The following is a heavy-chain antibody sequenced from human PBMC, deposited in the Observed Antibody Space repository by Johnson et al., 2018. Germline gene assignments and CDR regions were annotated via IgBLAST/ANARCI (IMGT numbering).Heavy chain of an antibody. D-gene: IGHD1-7*01. CDR2: ISWDGGST. Sequence: VQLVQSGGGLVQPGRSLRLSCAASGFTFDDYAMHWVRQAPGKGLEWVSLISWDGGSTYYADSVKGRFTISRDNSKNSLYLQMNSLRTEDTALYYCAKDISTTRAVDAFDIWGQGPMVTVSS. CDR1: GFTFDDYA. CDR3: AKDISTTRAVDAFDI. J-gene: IGHJ3*02. V-gene: IGHV3-43*01.